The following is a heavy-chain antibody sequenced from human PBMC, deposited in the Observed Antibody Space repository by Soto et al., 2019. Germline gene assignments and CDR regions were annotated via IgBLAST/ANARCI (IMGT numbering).Heavy chain of an antibody. J-gene: IGHJ6*02. V-gene: IGHV2-5*02. CDR3: AHVLVVVANYGMDV. CDR1: GFSLSTSGVG. CDR2: IYWDDDK. D-gene: IGHD2-15*01. Sequence: QITLKESGPTLVKPTQTLTLTRTFSGFSLSTSGVGVGWIRQPPGKALEWLALIYWDDDKRYSPSLTSRLTITKDTSKNQVVLTMTNMDPVDTDTYYCAHVLVVVANYGMDVWGQGTTVTVSS.